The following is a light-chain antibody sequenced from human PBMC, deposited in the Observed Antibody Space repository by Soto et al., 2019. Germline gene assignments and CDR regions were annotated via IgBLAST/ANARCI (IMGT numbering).Light chain of an antibody. V-gene: IGKV1-39*01. J-gene: IGKJ5*01. Sequence: AARVTISCRASPNLSGYFAWYQQKPGKAPNLLIFDASSLQSGVPSRFSGRGSGAESALTISSLQPEDFAAYFCQHSYSNCPLTFGQGTRLEIK. CDR3: QHSYSNCPLT. CDR1: PNLSGY. CDR2: DAS.